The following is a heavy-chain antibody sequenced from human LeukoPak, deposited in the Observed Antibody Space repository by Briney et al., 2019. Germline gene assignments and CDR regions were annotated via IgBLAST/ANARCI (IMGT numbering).Heavy chain of an antibody. CDR3: ARDAVAGSYFSVSDAFDI. CDR1: GLTVSSTY. Sequence: GGSLRLSCAASGLTVSSTYMSWVRQTPGKGLEWVSVIYSGGSTYYADSVKGRFTISRDNSKNTLYLQMNSLRAEDTAVYYCARDAVAGSYFSVSDAFDIWGQGTMVTVSS. J-gene: IGHJ3*02. V-gene: IGHV3-66*01. CDR2: IYSGGST. D-gene: IGHD6-19*01.